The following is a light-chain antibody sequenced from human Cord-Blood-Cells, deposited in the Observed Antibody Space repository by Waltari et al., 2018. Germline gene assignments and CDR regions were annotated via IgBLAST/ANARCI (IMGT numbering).Light chain of an antibody. J-gene: IGLJ1*01. CDR3: SSYTSSSTYV. CDR1: SSDVGGYNY. CDR2: DVS. V-gene: IGLV2-14*01. Sequence: QSALTQPASVSGSPGQSITISCTGTSSDVGGYNYVSWYQQHPGKAPKLMIYDVSNRPSGVSNGFSGSNAGNTASLTISGLQAEDESDYYCSSYTSSSTYVFGTGTKVTVL.